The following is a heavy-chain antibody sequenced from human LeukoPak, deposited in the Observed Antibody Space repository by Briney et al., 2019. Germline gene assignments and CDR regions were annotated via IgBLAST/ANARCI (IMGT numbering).Heavy chain of an antibody. CDR2: ISYDGSNK. V-gene: IGHV3-30-3*01. D-gene: IGHD3-3*01. J-gene: IGHJ4*02. CDR1: GFTFSSYA. CDR3: ARGGPSYYASD. Sequence: PGGSLRLSCAASGFTFSSYAMHWVRQAPGNGLEWVAVISYDGSNKYYADSVKGRFTISRDNSKNTLYLQMNSLRAEDTAVYYCARGGPSYYASDWGQGTLVTVSS.